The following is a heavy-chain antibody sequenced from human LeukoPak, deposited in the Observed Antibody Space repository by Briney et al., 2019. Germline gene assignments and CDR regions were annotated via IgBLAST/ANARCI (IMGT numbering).Heavy chain of an antibody. CDR1: GFNFSNFV. D-gene: IGHD3-10*01. V-gene: IGHV3-30*02. CDR3: ANENYYGSGSYADH. CDR2: IGSDGSDK. J-gene: IGHJ4*02. Sequence: GGSLRLSCAASGFNFSNFVMHWVRQAPGKGLEWVSFIGSDGSDKHYADSVKGRFTISRDNSKNTLYLQMNSLRAEDTAVYYCANENYYGSGSYADHWGQGTLVTVSS.